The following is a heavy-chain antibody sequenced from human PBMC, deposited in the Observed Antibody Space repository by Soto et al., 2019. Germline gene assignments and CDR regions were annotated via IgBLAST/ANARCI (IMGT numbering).Heavy chain of an antibody. CDR3: ARVPVGNWNDVGNWFDP. Sequence: GASVKVSCKASGYTFTGYYMHWVRQAPGQGLEWMGWINPNSGGTNYAQKFQGRVTMTRDTSISTAYVELSRLRSDDTAVYYCARVPVGNWNDVGNWFDPWGQGTLVTVSS. CDR2: INPNSGGT. CDR1: GYTFTGYY. D-gene: IGHD1-1*01. V-gene: IGHV1-2*02. J-gene: IGHJ5*02.